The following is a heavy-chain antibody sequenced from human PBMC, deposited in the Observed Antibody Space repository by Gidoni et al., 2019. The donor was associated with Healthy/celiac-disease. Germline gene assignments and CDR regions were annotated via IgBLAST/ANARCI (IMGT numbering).Heavy chain of an antibody. J-gene: IGHJ6*04. V-gene: IGHV3-30*18. CDR1: GFTFSSYG. CDR2: ISYDGSNK. CDR3: AKGDYYGSGSYYNEVDV. Sequence: QVQLVESGGGVVQPGRSLRLSCAASGFTFSSYGMHWVRQAPGKGLEWVAVISYDGSNKYYADSVKGRFTISRDNSKNTLYLQMNSLRAEDTAVYYCAKGDYYGSGSYYNEVDVWGKGTTVTVSS. D-gene: IGHD3-10*01.